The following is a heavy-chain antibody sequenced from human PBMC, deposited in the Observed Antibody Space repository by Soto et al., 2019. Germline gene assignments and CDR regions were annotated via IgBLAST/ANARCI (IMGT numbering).Heavy chain of an antibody. D-gene: IGHD3-22*01. CDR1: VGSFSDYY. Sequence: PSETLSLTCAVYVGSFSDYYWSWIRQPPGKGLERIGEINQSGSTKYNPSLKSRVTISVDTSKNQISLKLSSVSAADTAVYYCARGAYYYDSSGYRENWFDPWGQGTLVTVS. V-gene: IGHV4-34*01. CDR3: ARGAYYYDSSGYRENWFDP. CDR2: INQSGST. J-gene: IGHJ5*02.